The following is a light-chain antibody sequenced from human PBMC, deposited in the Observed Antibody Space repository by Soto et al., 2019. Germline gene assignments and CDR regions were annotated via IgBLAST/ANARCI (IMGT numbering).Light chain of an antibody. J-gene: IGKJ4*01. V-gene: IGKV3-15*01. Sequence: EIVMTQSPGTLSVSPGERDTLSCRASESVNRDLGWYQQEPGQAPRILIYGASIRATGIPYRVSGSGSGTDFTLTISSLQSEDFVVYFWQQYNQWPLTCGGGTKVEVK. CDR1: ESVNRD. CDR2: GAS. CDR3: QQYNQWPLT.